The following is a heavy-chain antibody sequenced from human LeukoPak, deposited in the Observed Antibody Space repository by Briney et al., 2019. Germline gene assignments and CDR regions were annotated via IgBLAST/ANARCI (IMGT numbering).Heavy chain of an antibody. V-gene: IGHV4-4*07. Sequence: SETLSLTCTVSGGFISSYYWSWIRQPAGKGLEWIGRIYTSGNTKYNPSLKSRVTMSVDTSKNQFSLKLSSVTAADTAVYYCVRDRVVTDSDACDIWGQGTMVTVSS. J-gene: IGHJ3*02. D-gene: IGHD3-22*01. CDR3: VRDRVVTDSDACDI. CDR2: IYTSGNT. CDR1: GGFISSYY.